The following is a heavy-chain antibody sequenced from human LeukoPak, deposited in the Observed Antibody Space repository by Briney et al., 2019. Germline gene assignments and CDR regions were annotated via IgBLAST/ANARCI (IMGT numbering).Heavy chain of an antibody. D-gene: IGHD2-8*01. V-gene: IGHV4-39*01. J-gene: IGHJ2*01. CDR2: IYYSGST. Sequence: SETLFLTCTVSGGSISSSSNYWGWIRQPPGKGLEWIGRIYYSGSTHYNPSLKSRVTISVDTSNNQFSLKLNSVTAADTAVYYCARRSVYWYFDLWGRGTLVTISS. CDR1: GGSISSSSNY. CDR3: ARRSVYWYFDL.